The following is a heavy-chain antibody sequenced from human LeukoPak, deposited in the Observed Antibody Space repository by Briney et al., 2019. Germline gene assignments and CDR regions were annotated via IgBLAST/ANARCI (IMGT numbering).Heavy chain of an antibody. Sequence: GGSLRLSCAASGFTFSSYGMHWVRQAPGKGLEWVAFIRFDGSNKYYADSVKGRFTISRGNSKNTLYLQMNSLRGEDTAVYYCAKGLLRFLEWSFDPWGQGTLVTVSS. D-gene: IGHD3-3*01. CDR3: AKGLLRFLEWSFDP. CDR1: GFTFSSYG. V-gene: IGHV3-30*02. CDR2: IRFDGSNK. J-gene: IGHJ5*02.